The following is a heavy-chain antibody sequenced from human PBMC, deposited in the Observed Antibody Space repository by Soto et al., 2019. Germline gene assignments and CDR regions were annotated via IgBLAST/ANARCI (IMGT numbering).Heavy chain of an antibody. Sequence: PGRSLRLSCAASACTDSRNYISWVRQAPGKELEWVSVIYSGGSTYYADSMKGRFTIYRDNSKNTLYLQMNRLRAEDPAVYYCARESRSLQLVPGVLWLVASGQRILVTVCS. CDR3: ARESRSLQLVPGVLWLVA. D-gene: IGHD6-13*01. J-gene: IGHJ5*02. CDR1: ACTDSRNY. V-gene: IGHV3-66*01. CDR2: IYSGGST.